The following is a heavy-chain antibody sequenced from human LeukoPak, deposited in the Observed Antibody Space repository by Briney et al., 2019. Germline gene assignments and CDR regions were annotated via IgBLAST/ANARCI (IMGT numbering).Heavy chain of an antibody. V-gene: IGHV3-53*01. CDR3: ARGFVVVVGAEPFFQH. J-gene: IGHJ1*01. CDR2: IYSGDST. Sequence: GGSLRLSCAASGFTVSSNYMSWVRQAPGKGLEWVSVIYSGDSTYYADSVKGRFTISRDNSKNTLYLQMNSLRAEDTAVYYCARGFVVVVGAEPFFQHWGQGTLVTVSS. CDR1: GFTVSSNY. D-gene: IGHD2-15*01.